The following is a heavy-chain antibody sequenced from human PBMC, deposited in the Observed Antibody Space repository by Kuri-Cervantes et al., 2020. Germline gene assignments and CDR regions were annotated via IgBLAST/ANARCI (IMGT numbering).Heavy chain of an antibody. CDR3: ASEVPTVTTGFDY. CDR1: GGTFSSYA. CDR2: IIPIFGTA. Sequence: SVKVSCKASGGTFSSYANSWVRQAPGQGLEWMGGIIPIFGTANYAQKFQGRVTITTDESTSTAYMELSSLRSDDTAVYYCASEVPTVTTGFDYWGQGTLVTVSS. V-gene: IGHV1-69*05. J-gene: IGHJ4*02. D-gene: IGHD4-17*01.